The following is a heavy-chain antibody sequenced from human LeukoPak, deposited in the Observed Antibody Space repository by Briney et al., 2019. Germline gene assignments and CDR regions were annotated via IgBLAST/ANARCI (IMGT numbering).Heavy chain of an antibody. CDR3: ARLLASYSSGWPYYFDY. Sequence: SETLSLTCTVSGGSISSYYWSWIRQPPGKGLDWIGYIYYSGSTNYNPSLKSRVTISVDTSKNQFSLKLNSVTAADTAVYYCARLLASYSSGWPYYFDYWGQGILVTVSS. V-gene: IGHV4-59*08. CDR2: IYYSGST. CDR1: GGSISSYY. J-gene: IGHJ4*02. D-gene: IGHD6-19*01.